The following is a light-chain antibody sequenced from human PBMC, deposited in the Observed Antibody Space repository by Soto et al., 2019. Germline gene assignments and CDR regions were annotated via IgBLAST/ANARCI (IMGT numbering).Light chain of an antibody. CDR2: AAS. CDR3: QQSYSTLT. Sequence: EIQMTQSPSSLSASVGDRVTITCRASQSISSYLNWYQQKPGKAPKLLIYAASSLQSGVPSRFSGSGSGTDFTLTISSLQPEDFATYYCQQSYSTLTFGGGTKVDIK. V-gene: IGKV1-39*01. J-gene: IGKJ4*01. CDR1: QSISSY.